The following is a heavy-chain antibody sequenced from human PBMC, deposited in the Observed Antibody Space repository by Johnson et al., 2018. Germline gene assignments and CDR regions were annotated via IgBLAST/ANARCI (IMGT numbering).Heavy chain of an antibody. D-gene: IGHD3-10*01. Sequence: QVQLQESGPGLVKPSETLSLTCAVSGASITTSYWSWIRQPPGKGLEWIGYIYFRENTKYNPSLKSRVTISLDTSNNEFSLNLTSVAAADTAGYYCAGDRGRSDAFDIWGQGTLVTVSS. J-gene: IGHJ3*02. CDR1: GASITTSY. V-gene: IGHV4-59*01. CDR2: IYFRENT. CDR3: AGDRGRSDAFDI.